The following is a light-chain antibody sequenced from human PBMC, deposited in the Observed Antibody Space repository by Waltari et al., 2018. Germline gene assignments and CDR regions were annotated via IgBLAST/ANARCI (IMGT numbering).Light chain of an antibody. V-gene: IGKV3-20*01. CDR3: QKYGTLPAT. CDR1: QSVSKY. J-gene: IGKJ1*01. Sequence: SCRASQSVSKYLAWYQQKPGQAPRLLIYEASTRATGIPDRFSGSGWGTDFSLTISRLEPEDFAVYYCQKYGTLPATFGQGTKVQ. CDR2: EAS.